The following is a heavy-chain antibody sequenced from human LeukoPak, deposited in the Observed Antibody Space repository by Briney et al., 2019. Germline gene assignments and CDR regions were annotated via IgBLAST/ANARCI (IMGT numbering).Heavy chain of an antibody. D-gene: IGHD6-19*01. V-gene: IGHV4-39*01. J-gene: IGHJ2*01. CDR1: GGSISSSSYY. Sequence: KASETLSLTCTVSGGSISSSSYYWGWIRQPPGMGLEWIGSIYYSGNTYYNPSLKSRVTISLDTSKNQFSLKLSSVTAADTAVYYCARPGYSSGWGWYFDLWGRGTLVTVSS. CDR3: ARPGYSSGWGWYFDL. CDR2: IYYSGNT.